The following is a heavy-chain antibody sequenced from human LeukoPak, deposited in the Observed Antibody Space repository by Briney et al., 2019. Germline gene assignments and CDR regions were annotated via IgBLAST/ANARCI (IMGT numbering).Heavy chain of an antibody. D-gene: IGHD3-22*01. J-gene: IGHJ4*02. CDR3: AKRGVVIRVILVGFHKEAYYFDS. Sequence: GGSLRLPCVVSGITLSNYGVSWLRQAPGKGLEWVAGISDSGGRTNYADSVKGRFTISRDSPKNTLYLQMNSLRAEDTAVYFCAKRGVVIRVILVGFHKEAYYFDSWGQGALVTVSS. CDR1: GITLSNYG. CDR2: ISDSGGRT. V-gene: IGHV3-23*01.